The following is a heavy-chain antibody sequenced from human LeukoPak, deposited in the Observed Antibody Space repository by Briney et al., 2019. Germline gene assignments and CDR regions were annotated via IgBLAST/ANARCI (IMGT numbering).Heavy chain of an antibody. CDR1: GFTFSSYA. Sequence: GGSLRLSCAASGFTFSSYAMHWVRQAPGKGLEWVAVISYDGSNKYYADSVKGRFTISRDNSKNTLYLQMNSLRAEDTAVYYCARVVRGYSGYASFDYWGQGTLVTVSS. J-gene: IGHJ4*02. CDR3: ARVVRGYSGYASFDY. CDR2: ISYDGSNK. V-gene: IGHV3-30-3*01. D-gene: IGHD5-12*01.